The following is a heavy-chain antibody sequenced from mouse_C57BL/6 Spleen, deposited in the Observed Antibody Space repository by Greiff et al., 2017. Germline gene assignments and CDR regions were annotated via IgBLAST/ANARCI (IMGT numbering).Heavy chain of an antibody. CDR3: ARGYDYDGFAY. V-gene: IGHV1-69*01. D-gene: IGHD2-4*01. CDR2: LDPSDSYT. J-gene: IGHJ3*01. CDR1: GYTFTSYW. Sequence: QVQLQQSGAELVMPGASVKLSCKASGYTFTSYWMHWVKQRPGQGLEWIGELDPSDSYTNYNQKFKGKSTLTVDKSAITAYMQLSSLTSEASAVYYCARGYDYDGFAYWGQGTLVTVSA.